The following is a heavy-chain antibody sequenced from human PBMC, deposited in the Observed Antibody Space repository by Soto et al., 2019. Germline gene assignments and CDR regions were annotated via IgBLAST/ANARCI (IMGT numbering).Heavy chain of an antibody. Sequence: GGSLRLSCAASGFTFSSYAMSWVRQAPGKGLEWVSAISGSGGSTYYADSVKGRFTISRDNSKNTLYLQMNSLRAEDTAVYYCAKYIVVVPAAMIYYYGMGVWGQGTTVTVSS. CDR2: ISGSGGST. D-gene: IGHD2-2*01. J-gene: IGHJ6*02. CDR3: AKYIVVVPAAMIYYYGMGV. V-gene: IGHV3-23*01. CDR1: GFTFSSYA.